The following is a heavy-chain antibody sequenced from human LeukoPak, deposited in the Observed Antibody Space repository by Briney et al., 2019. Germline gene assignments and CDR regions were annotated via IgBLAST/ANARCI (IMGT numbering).Heavy chain of an antibody. CDR3: ARVPLYYDISVEYGMDV. V-gene: IGHV1-46*01. Sequence: ASVKVSCKASGYTFTSYYMHWVRQAPGQGLEWMGIINPSGGSTSYAQKFQGRVTMTRDMSTSTVYMELSSLRSDDTAVYYCARVPLYYDISVEYGMDVWGQGTTVTVSS. J-gene: IGHJ6*02. CDR2: INPSGGST. CDR1: GYTFTSYY. D-gene: IGHD3-9*01.